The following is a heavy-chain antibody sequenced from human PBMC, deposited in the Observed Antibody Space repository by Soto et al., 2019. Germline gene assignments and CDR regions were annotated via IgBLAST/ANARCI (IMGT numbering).Heavy chain of an antibody. CDR1: GGTFSSYA. V-gene: IGHV1-69*13. CDR2: IIPIFGTA. D-gene: IGHD3-10*01. J-gene: IGHJ2*01. Sequence: GXSVKVSCKASGGTFSSYAISWVRQAPGQGLEWMGGIIPIFGTANYAQKFQGRVTITADESTSTACMELSSLRSEDTAVYYCARGGIWLGELLAPKLPWYFDRCGRGTLVTVS. CDR3: ARGGIWLGELLAPKLPWYFDR.